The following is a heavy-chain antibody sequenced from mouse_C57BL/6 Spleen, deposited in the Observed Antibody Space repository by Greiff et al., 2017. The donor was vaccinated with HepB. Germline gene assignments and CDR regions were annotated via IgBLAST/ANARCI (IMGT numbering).Heavy chain of an antibody. CDR2: IDPETGGT. Sequence: QVHVKQSGAELVRPGASVTLSCKASGYTFTDYEMHWVKQTPVHGLEWIGAIDPETGGTAYNQKFKGKAILTADKSSSTAYMELRSLTSEDSAVYYCTRSPSYYYGSPHFDYWGQGTTLTVSS. CDR3: TRSPSYYYGSPHFDY. J-gene: IGHJ2*01. D-gene: IGHD1-1*01. V-gene: IGHV1-15*01. CDR1: GYTFTDYE.